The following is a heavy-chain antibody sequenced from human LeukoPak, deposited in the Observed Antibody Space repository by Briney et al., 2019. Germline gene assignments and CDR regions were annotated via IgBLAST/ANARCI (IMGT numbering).Heavy chain of an antibody. Sequence: PSETLSLTCTVSGGSISSGGYYWSWIRQHPGKGLEWIGYIYYSGSTYYNPSLKSRVTISVDTSKNQFSLKLSSVTAADTAVYYCARGPYYYDSSGRPPFDYWGQGTLVTVSS. CDR3: ARGPYYYDSSGRPPFDY. CDR1: GGSISSGGYY. CDR2: IYYSGST. D-gene: IGHD3-22*01. V-gene: IGHV4-31*03. J-gene: IGHJ4*02.